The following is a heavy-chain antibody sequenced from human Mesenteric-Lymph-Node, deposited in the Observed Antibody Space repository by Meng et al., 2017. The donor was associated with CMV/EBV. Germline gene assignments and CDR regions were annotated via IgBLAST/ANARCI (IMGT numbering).Heavy chain of an antibody. CDR1: GFTFRSYA. V-gene: IGHV3-23*01. CDR3: AKDMWEYQLPDGS. CDR2: ISGSGSTT. J-gene: IGHJ5*02. D-gene: IGHD2-2*01. Sequence: GESLKISCAASGFTFRSYAMSWVRQAPGQGLEWVAGISGSGSTTKYSASVEGRFTISRDNSKDTLFLQMNSLRAEDTALYYCAKDMWEYQLPDGSWGQGTLVTVSS.